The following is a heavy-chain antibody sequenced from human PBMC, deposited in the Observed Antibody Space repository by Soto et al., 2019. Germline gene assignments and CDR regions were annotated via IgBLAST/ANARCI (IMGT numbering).Heavy chain of an antibody. J-gene: IGHJ6*01. CDR2: IVVGSGST. D-gene: IGHD4-17*01. V-gene: IGHV1-58*01. CDR3: AAATVTTNYYCYVLYV. Sequence: ASVKVSCKASGFTFNSSAVQWVRQARGQPLEWIGWIVVGSGSTNYAQKFQDRVTITRDMSTSTAYTELSSLRSEDTAVYYCAAATVTTNYYCYVLYVWGQGTTVTVSS. CDR1: GFTFNSSA.